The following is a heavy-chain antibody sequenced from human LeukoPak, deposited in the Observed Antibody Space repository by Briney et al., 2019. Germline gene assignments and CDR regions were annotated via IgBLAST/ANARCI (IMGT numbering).Heavy chain of an antibody. Sequence: GGSLRLSCAASGFTFSSFAMSWVRQAPGKGLEWVSTISGSGGSTHYADSVKGRFTISRDNSKNTLYLQMNSLRAEDTAVYYCAKKVYYYYYMDVWGKGTTVTVSS. CDR1: GFTFSSFA. J-gene: IGHJ6*03. V-gene: IGHV3-23*01. CDR2: ISGSGGST. CDR3: AKKVYYYYYMDV.